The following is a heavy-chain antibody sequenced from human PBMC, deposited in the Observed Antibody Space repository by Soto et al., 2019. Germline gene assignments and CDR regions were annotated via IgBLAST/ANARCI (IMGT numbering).Heavy chain of an antibody. D-gene: IGHD3-3*01. CDR3: ARISIFGVVFDY. CDR2: IYHSGST. Sequence: SETLSLTCVLSVGSISIGAYAWSWIRQPPGKGLEWIGYIYHSGSTYYNPSLKSRVTISVDRSKNQFSLKLSSVTAADTAVYYCARISIFGVVFDYWGQGTMVTVSS. CDR1: VGSISIGAYA. V-gene: IGHV4-30-2*01. J-gene: IGHJ4*02.